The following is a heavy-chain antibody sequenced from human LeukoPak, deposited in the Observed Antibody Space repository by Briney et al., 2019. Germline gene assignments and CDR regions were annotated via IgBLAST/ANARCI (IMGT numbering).Heavy chain of an antibody. CDR1: GFTFSSYE. D-gene: IGHD3-22*01. CDR2: ISSSGSTI. Sequence: GGSLRLSCAASGFTFSSYEMNWVRQAPGKGLEWVSYISSSGSTIYYADSVKGRFTISRGNAKNSLYLQMNSLRAEDTAVYYCAREGHYYDSSGFPDYWGQGTLVTVSS. J-gene: IGHJ4*02. V-gene: IGHV3-48*03. CDR3: AREGHYYDSSGFPDY.